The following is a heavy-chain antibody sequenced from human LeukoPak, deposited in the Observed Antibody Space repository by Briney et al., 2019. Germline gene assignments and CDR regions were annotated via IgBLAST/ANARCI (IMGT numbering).Heavy chain of an antibody. J-gene: IGHJ4*02. CDR1: GFTFSTYP. CDR3: ARVRSYDSGVYYYDY. Sequence: PGGSLRLSCVASGFTFSTYPMHWVRQAPGKGLEYVSAISSNGGDTYYTNSVKGRFTISRDNAKNTLYLQMGSLRAEDMAVYYCARVRSYDSGVYYYDYWGQGTLVTVSP. CDR2: ISSNGGDT. D-gene: IGHD3-22*01. V-gene: IGHV3-64*01.